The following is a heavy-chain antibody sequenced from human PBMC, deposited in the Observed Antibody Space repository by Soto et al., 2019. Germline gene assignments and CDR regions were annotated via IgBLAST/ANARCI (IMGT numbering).Heavy chain of an antibody. J-gene: IGHJ4*02. CDR2: IRRKADGGTI. CDR3: TREPDYSNYFEY. D-gene: IGHD4-4*01. Sequence: EVQLVESGGGLVRPGGSLRLSCVASGFTFNNAWMNWVRQAPGKGLEWVGRIRRKADGGTIDYAAPVKDRFTISRDDSKNTLHLQMNSLKTEDTAVYYCTREPDYSNYFEYWGQGTLVTFSS. V-gene: IGHV3-15*07. CDR1: GFTFNNAW.